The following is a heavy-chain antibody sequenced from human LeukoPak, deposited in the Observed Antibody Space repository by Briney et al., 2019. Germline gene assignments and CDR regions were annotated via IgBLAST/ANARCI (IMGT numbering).Heavy chain of an antibody. CDR1: GYTFTSYG. D-gene: IGHD3-10*01. V-gene: IGHV1-18*01. CDR3: ARDRDYGWGRNRFFDY. Sequence: ASVKVSCKASGYTFTSYGISWVRQAPGQGLEWMGWISAYNGNTNYAQKLQGRVTMTTDTSTSTAYMELRSLRSDDTAVYYCARDRDYGWGRNRFFDYGGRGPRVTVSS. J-gene: IGHJ4*02. CDR2: ISAYNGNT.